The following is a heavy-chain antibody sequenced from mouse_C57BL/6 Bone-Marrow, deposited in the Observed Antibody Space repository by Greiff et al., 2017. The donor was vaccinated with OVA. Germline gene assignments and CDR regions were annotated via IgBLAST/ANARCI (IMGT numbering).Heavy chain of an antibody. V-gene: IGHV1-82*01. CDR3: ARVRIYDGYFNWYFDV. J-gene: IGHJ1*03. Sequence: VKLQESGPELVKPGASVKISCKASGYAFSSSWMNWVKQRPGKGLEWIGRIYPGDGDTNYNGKFKGKATLTADKSSSTAYMQLSSLTSEDSAVYFCARVRIYDGYFNWYFDVWGTGTTVTVSS. CDR2: IYPGDGDT. CDR1: GYAFSSSW. D-gene: IGHD2-3*01.